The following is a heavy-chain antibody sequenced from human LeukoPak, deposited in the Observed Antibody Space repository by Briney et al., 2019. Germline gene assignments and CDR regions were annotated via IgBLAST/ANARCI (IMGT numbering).Heavy chain of an antibody. D-gene: IGHD6-19*01. Sequence: SETLSLTCTVSGGSISSYYWSWIRQPPGKGLEWIGHIYNSGSTNYSPSLKSRVTISVDTPKNQFSLKLSSVTAADTAVYYCARFKRAGGWSYFDYWGQGTLVTVSS. J-gene: IGHJ4*02. CDR3: ARFKRAGGWSYFDY. V-gene: IGHV4-59*01. CDR2: IYNSGST. CDR1: GGSISSYY.